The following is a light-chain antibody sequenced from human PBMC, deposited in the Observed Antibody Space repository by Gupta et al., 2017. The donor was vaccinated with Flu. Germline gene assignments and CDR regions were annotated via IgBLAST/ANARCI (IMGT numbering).Light chain of an antibody. V-gene: IGKV1-5*03. J-gene: IGKJ1*01. CDR2: KAG. Sequence: TLSASGAVSVTITCRARQIINNWLGWYKHKQAGAPKLLIFKAGRLESAVASGFCGSGGGGEVGLTISSRQQDEYAAYYFQKNDNYYTWTFGQGTTVEIK. CDR3: QKNDNYYTWT. CDR1: QIINNW.